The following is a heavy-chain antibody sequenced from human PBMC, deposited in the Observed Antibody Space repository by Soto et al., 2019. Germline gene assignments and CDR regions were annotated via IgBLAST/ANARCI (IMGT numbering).Heavy chain of an antibody. J-gene: IGHJ4*02. Sequence: PGGSLRLSCAASGFIFSNYGTSWVRQAPGRGLEWVSSISSRSGNTYYADSVKGRFTISRDNSKNTLYLQMNSLRAEDTAVYYCAKGGPQVFNNWGQGTLVTVSS. CDR2: ISSRSGNT. V-gene: IGHV3-23*01. D-gene: IGHD2-15*01. CDR1: GFIFSNYG. CDR3: AKGGPQVFNN.